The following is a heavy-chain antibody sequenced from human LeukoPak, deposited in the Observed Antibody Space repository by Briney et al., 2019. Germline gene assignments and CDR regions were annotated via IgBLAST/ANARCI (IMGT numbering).Heavy chain of an antibody. Sequence: GGSLRLSCAASGFTVSSNYMSWVRQAPGKGLEWVSVIYSGGSTNYADSVKGRFTISRDNSKNTLYLQMNSLRAEDTAVYYCARDYYYGSGSYYYYYGMDVWGQGTTVTVSS. D-gene: IGHD3-10*01. CDR1: GFTVSSNY. J-gene: IGHJ6*02. CDR2: IYSGGST. V-gene: IGHV3-53*01. CDR3: ARDYYYGSGSYYYYYGMDV.